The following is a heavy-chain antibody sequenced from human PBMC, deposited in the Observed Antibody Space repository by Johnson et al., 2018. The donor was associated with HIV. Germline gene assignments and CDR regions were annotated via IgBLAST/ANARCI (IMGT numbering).Heavy chain of an antibody. V-gene: IGHV3-53*01. CDR3: VKERRGLDAFDI. D-gene: IGHD5-12*01. CDR1: GFTVSNNY. Sequence: EVQVVESGGGLIQPGGSLTLSCAASGFTVSNNYMNWVRQAPGKGLEWVSVIYSGGSTYYADSVKGRFTISRDNSKNTLYLQMNSLRAEDTAVYYCVKERRGLDAFDIWGQGTMVTVSS. CDR2: IYSGGST. J-gene: IGHJ3*02.